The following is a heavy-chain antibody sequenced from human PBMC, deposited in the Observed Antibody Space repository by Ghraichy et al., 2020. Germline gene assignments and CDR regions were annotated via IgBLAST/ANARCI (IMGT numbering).Heavy chain of an antibody. CDR3: ARDLGAMVGCPVRYYYGMDV. CDR2: IGFGGITF. CDR1: GFTLTTYS. Sequence: GGSLRLSCAASGFTLTTYSMNWVRQAPGKGLEWVSNIGFGGITFYYVDSVKGRFTISRDNAKNSLYLQMNSLRDGEPAVYSWARDLGAMVGCPVRYYYGMDVWGQGTTVTVSS. D-gene: IGHD3-10*01. V-gene: IGHV3-48*02. J-gene: IGHJ6*02.